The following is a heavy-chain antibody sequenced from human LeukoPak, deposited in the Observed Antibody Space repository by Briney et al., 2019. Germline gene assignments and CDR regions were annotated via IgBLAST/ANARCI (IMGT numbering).Heavy chain of an antibody. CDR3: ARGYSSSWYDVSWFDP. CDR2: ISAYNGNT. V-gene: IGHV1-18*01. CDR1: GYTFTSYG. D-gene: IGHD6-13*01. Sequence: ASVKVSCKASGYTFTSYGISWVRQAPGQGLEWMGWISAYNGNTNYAQKLQGRVTMTTDTSTSTAYMELRSLRSDDTAVYYCARGYSSSWYDVSWFDPWGQGTLVTVSS. J-gene: IGHJ5*02.